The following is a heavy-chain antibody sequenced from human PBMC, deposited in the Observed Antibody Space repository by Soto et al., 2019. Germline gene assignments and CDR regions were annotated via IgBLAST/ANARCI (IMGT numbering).Heavy chain of an antibody. CDR1: GFTFSSYA. Sequence: GGSLRLSCAASGFTFSSYAMHWVRQAPGKGLEWVAVISYDGSNKYYADSVKGRFTISRDNSKNTLYLQMNSLRAEDTAVYYCARDIVVVPAADYYYGMDVWGQGTTVTVYS. CDR3: ARDIVVVPAADYYYGMDV. V-gene: IGHV3-30-3*01. J-gene: IGHJ6*02. CDR2: ISYDGSNK. D-gene: IGHD2-2*01.